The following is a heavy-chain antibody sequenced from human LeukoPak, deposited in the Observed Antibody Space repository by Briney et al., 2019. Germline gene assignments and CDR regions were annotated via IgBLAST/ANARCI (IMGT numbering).Heavy chain of an antibody. D-gene: IGHD6-6*01. Sequence: SETLSLTCTVSGGSISSSSYYWGWIRQPPGKGLEWIGSIYYSGSTYYNPSLKSRVTISVDTSKNQFSLKLSSVTAADTAMYYCAREYSSSSSPLDYWGQGTLVTVSS. J-gene: IGHJ4*02. V-gene: IGHV4-39*07. CDR1: GGSISSSSYY. CDR3: AREYSSSSSPLDY. CDR2: IYYSGST.